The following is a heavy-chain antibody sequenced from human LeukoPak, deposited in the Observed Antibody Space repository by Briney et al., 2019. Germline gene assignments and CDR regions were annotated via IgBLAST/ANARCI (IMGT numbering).Heavy chain of an antibody. Sequence: GTSVKVSCKASGFTFTSSAVQWVRQARGQRLEWIGWIVVGSGNTNYAQKFQERVTITRDMSTSTAYMELSSLRSEDTAVYYCARETLGGRGYYYYGMDVWGQGTTVTVSS. D-gene: IGHD4-23*01. V-gene: IGHV1-58*01. J-gene: IGHJ6*02. CDR3: ARETLGGRGYYYYGMDV. CDR1: GFTFTSSA. CDR2: IVVGSGNT.